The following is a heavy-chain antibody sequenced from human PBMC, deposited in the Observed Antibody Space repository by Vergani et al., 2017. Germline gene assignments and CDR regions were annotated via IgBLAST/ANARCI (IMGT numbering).Heavy chain of an antibody. CDR2: ISYDGKKN. J-gene: IGHJ6*03. Sequence: QVQLVESGGGEVQPGRSLRLSCSAAGFPFSDYGVHWVRQAPGKGLEWVSVISYDGKKNNYADSVKGRFTISRDNSKNTLYLEMNALRAEDTAVYYCAGDFLTRVTTLDYYYMGVWGKGTMVTVSS. CDR3: AGDFLTRVTTLDYYYMGV. V-gene: IGHV3-30*03. D-gene: IGHD1-1*01. CDR1: GFPFSDYG.